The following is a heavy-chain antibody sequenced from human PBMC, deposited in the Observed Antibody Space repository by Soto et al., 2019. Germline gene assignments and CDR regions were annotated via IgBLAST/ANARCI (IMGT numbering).Heavy chain of an antibody. V-gene: IGHV4-4*01. D-gene: IGHD2-8*01. CDR2: IFHDGTA. Sequence: AETLSPTCNVSGVSISTANWCSYVRQTPQRGLEYIGEIFHDGTANYYQSFERRVDISVDTSKNQFSLKLTSVTDADTAIYFCARLVYDTRLNYMYFDFWGQGALVTVSS. J-gene: IGHJ4*02. CDR1: GVSISTANW. CDR3: ARLVYDTRLNYMYFDF.